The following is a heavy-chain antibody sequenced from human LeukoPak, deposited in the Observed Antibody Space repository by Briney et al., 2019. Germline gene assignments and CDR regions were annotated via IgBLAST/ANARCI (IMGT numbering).Heavy chain of an antibody. CDR2: IYYRSKLYI. D-gene: IGHD3-10*01. V-gene: IGHV6-1*01. CDR1: GDSVSSNSAG. CDR3: TGGGPVRGLLHWFDP. Sequence: SQTLSLTCALSGDSVSSNSAGWNWIRQSPSRGLEWLGRIYYRSKLYIDYAISVKSRITINPDTSKNQFSLQLNSVTHEDTAVYHCTGGGPVRGLLHWFDPWGQGTLVTVSS. J-gene: IGHJ5*02.